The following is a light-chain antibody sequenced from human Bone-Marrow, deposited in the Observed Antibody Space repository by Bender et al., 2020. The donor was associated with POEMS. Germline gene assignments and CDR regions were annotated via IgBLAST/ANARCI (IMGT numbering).Light chain of an antibody. CDR1: NIGTKS. CDR2: DDN. CDR3: ATWDDSLSGPV. Sequence: SYVLTQPPSVSVAPGQTARITCGGNNIGTKSVHWYQQKPGQAPVLVVYDDNDRPSGIPERFSGSKSGNTASLTVSGLRSEDEADYYCATWDDSLSGPVFGGGTKLTVL. J-gene: IGLJ3*02. V-gene: IGLV3-21*02.